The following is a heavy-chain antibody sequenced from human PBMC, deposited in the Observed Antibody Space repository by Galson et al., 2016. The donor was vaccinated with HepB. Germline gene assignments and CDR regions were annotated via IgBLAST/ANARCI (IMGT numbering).Heavy chain of an antibody. CDR2: IRRNTDVGPT. J-gene: IGHJ4*02. CDR3: TTEYWFRLDY. CDR1: GFTFSNAW. Sequence: SLRLSCAASGFTFSNAWLTWVRQAPGKGLEWVGRIRRNTDVGPTDYAAPVKSRFTISRDDSKNMLYLEMNNLKTEDTAVYYCTTEYWFRLDYWGQGALVTVSS. V-gene: IGHV3-15*01. D-gene: IGHD2-8*02.